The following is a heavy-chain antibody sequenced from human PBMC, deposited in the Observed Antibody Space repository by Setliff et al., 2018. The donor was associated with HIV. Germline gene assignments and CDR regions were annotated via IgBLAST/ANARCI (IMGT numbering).Heavy chain of an antibody. CDR3: ARHPDTAMVTY. CDR1: GYSISSGYY. V-gene: IGHV4-38-2*01. Sequence: KLRETLSLTCAVSGYSISSGYYWGWIRQPPGKGLEWVGSIYHSGSTYYNPSLKSRVTISVDTSKNQFSPKLSSVTAADTAVYYCARHPDTAMVTYWGQGTLVTVSS. CDR2: IYHSGST. D-gene: IGHD5-18*01. J-gene: IGHJ4*02.